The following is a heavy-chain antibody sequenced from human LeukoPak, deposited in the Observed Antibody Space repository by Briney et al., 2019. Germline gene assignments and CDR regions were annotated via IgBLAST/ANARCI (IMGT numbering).Heavy chain of an antibody. V-gene: IGHV3-15*07. CDR2: IKSKTDGETV. D-gene: IGHD3-16*01. CDR3: ARGFGNRIPYYLDY. CDR1: GLTFSNAW. J-gene: IGHJ4*02. Sequence: GGSLRLSCAVSGLTFSNAWLSWVRRAPGKGLEWVGRIKSKTDGETVDHAAPVKGRFTISRDDSKNTLYLQMNSLKIEDTAVYYCARGFGNRIPYYLDYWGQGTLVTVSS.